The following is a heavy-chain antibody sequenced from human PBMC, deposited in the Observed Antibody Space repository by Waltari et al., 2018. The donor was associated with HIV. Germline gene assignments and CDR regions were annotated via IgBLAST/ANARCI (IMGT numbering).Heavy chain of an antibody. J-gene: IGHJ2*01. CDR1: GGSVSSSSYF. V-gene: IGHV4-39*01. D-gene: IGHD1-26*01. Sequence: QLQLQESGPGLVKPSETLSLTCTVSGGSVSSSSYFWGWIRQPPGKGLEWVGRISYTGRAYYTPSLKSRVTISVDTSKNQFSLKVTSVTAADTAVYYCARHALRVGAAYWNFDLWGRGTLVTVSS. CDR3: ARHALRVGAAYWNFDL. CDR2: ISYTGRA.